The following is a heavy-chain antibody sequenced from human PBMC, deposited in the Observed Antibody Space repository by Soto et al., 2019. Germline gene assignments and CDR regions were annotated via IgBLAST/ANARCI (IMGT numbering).Heavy chain of an antibody. CDR3: AREVQVHTPAFVY. CDR1: GGTFNTYA. J-gene: IGHJ4*02. Sequence: QVQLVQSGAEMKKPGSSVKVSCQSSGGTFNTYAMNWVRQAPGQGPEWMGDISPMFGAANYAPKFQGRVTITADASTGKSYMQLSSLTSEDTALYFCAREVQVHTPAFVYWGQGTLVTVSS. V-gene: IGHV1-69*19. CDR2: ISPMFGAA. D-gene: IGHD3-10*01.